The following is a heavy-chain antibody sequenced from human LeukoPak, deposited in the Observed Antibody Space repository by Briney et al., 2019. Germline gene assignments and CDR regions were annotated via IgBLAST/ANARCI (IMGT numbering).Heavy chain of an antibody. Sequence: ASVTLSCTTSGYTFTHYSISWVRHAPGQGHERMWGSCAYNGNTDYAQKFQGRVTMTTDTSTSTAYMELRSLRSDDTAVYYCARHLPAYTGYETHDYWGQGTLVTVSS. CDR1: GYTFTHYS. J-gene: IGHJ4*02. D-gene: IGHD5-12*01. CDR2: SCAYNGNT. V-gene: IGHV1-18*01. CDR3: ARHLPAYTGYETHDY.